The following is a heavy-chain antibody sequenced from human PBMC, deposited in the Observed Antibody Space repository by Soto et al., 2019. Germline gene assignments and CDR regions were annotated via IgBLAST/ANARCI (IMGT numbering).Heavy chain of an antibody. D-gene: IGHD6-13*01. CDR3: ARDTGQRVLRYYYYYVIDV. J-gene: IGHJ6*02. Sequence: GGSLRLSCAASGFTFSSYAMSWVRQAPGKGLEWVSAISGSGGSTYYADSVKGRFTISRDNSKNTLYLQMNSLRAEDTAVYYCARDTGQRVLRYYYYYVIDVWGQGTTVTVSS. CDR1: GFTFSSYA. V-gene: IGHV3-23*01. CDR2: ISGSGGST.